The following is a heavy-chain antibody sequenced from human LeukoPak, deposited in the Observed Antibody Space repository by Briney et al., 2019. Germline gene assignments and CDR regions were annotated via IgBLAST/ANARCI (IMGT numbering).Heavy chain of an antibody. CDR3: ARGTGTRIHYYYYMDV. Sequence: PSETLSLTXTVSGGSISSGSYYWSWIRQPAGKGLEWIGRIYTSGSTNYNPSLKSRGTISVDTSKNQFSLKLSSVTAADTAVYYCARGTGTRIHYYYYMDVWGKGTTVTVSS. V-gene: IGHV4-61*02. CDR1: GGSISSGSYY. D-gene: IGHD1-7*01. J-gene: IGHJ6*03. CDR2: IYTSGST.